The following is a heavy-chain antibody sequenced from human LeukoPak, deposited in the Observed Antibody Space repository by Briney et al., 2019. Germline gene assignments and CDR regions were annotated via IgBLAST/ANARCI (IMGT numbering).Heavy chain of an antibody. V-gene: IGHV3-64D*09. CDR3: VKDLRSDFMGVLSRYLSY. CDR1: GFTFSSFA. J-gene: IGHJ4*02. CDR2: ISRNGGST. Sequence: HPGGSLRLSCSASGFTFSSFAMHWVRQAPGKGLEYVAAISRNGGSTYYADPVKGRFTISRDNSKSTLYLQMSSLRAEDTAVYLCVKDLRSDFMGVLSRYLSYWGQGTLVTVSS. D-gene: IGHD2/OR15-2a*01.